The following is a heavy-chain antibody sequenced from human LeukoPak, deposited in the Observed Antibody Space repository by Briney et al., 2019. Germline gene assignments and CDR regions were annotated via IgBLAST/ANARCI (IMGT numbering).Heavy chain of an antibody. Sequence: GGSLRLSCAASGFTFSSYGMHWVRQAPGKGLEWVAVIWYDGSNKYYADSVKGRFTISRDNSKNTLYLQMNSLRAEDTAVYYCARERATTGLDYWGQGTLATVSS. CDR2: IWYDGSNK. J-gene: IGHJ4*02. CDR1: GFTFSSYG. CDR3: ARERATTGLDY. D-gene: IGHD1-26*01. V-gene: IGHV3-33*01.